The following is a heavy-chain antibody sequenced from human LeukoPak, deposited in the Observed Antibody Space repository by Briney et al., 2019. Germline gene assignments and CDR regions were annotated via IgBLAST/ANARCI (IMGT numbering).Heavy chain of an antibody. CDR3: AREGYNWNLPVY. V-gene: IGHV3-20*04. CDR2: INWNGGST. CDR1: GFTFDDYG. J-gene: IGHJ4*02. D-gene: IGHD1-20*01. Sequence: GGSLRLSCAASGFTFDDYGMSWVRQAPGKGLEWVSGINWNGGSTGYADSVKGRFTISRDNSKNTLYLQMNSLKTEDTAVYYCAREGYNWNLPVYWGQGTLVTVSS.